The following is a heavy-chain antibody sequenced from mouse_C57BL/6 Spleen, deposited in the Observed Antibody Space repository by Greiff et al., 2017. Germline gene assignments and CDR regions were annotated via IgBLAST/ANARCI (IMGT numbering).Heavy chain of an antibody. D-gene: IGHD1-1*01. CDR2: IDPEDGTT. CDR3: ARTTVVAQGDFDY. J-gene: IGHJ2*01. V-gene: IGHV14-2*01. CDR1: GFNIKDYY. Sequence: EVQRVESGAELVKPGASVKLSCTASGFNIKDYYMHWVKQRTEQGLEWIGRIDPEDGTTKYATKFQCKDTITADTSSNTAYLQLRSRTSEDTAVDDCARTTVVAQGDFDYWGQGTTLTVSS.